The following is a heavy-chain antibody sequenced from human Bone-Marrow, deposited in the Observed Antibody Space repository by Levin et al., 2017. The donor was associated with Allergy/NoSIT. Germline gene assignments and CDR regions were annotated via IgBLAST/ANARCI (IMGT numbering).Heavy chain of an antibody. CDR3: ASFPATSYGFWSGSSKTENYYYYMDV. Sequence: SQTLSLTCTVSGGSISSTDSHWGWIRQPPGKGLEWIGNIYHSGTTYYSPSLKSRVAIFVDTSKNQFSLMVTSVTAADTAIYYCASFPATSYGFWSGSSKTENYYYYMDVWGKGTTVSVSS. CDR2: IYHSGTT. D-gene: IGHD3-3*01. V-gene: IGHV4-39*01. CDR1: GGSISSTDSH. J-gene: IGHJ6*03.